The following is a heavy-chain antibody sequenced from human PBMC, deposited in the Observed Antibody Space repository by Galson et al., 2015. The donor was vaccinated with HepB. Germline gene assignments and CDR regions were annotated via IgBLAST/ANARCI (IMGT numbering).Heavy chain of an antibody. D-gene: IGHD3-22*01. CDR2: ISAYNGNT. J-gene: IGHJ6*02. Sequence: SVKVSCKASGYTFTSYGISWVRQAPGQGLEWMGWISAYNGNTNYAQKLQGRVTMTTDTSTSTAYMELRSLRSDDTAVYYCARAPYYYDSSGYYGEALYYYYGMDVWGQGTTVTVSS. CDR1: GYTFTSYG. CDR3: ARAPYYYDSSGYYGEALYYYYGMDV. V-gene: IGHV1-18*04.